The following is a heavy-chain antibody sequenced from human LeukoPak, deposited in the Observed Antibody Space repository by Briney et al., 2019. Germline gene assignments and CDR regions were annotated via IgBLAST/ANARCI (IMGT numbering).Heavy chain of an antibody. CDR2: IIPIFGTA. CDR1: GGTFSSYA. Sequence: ASVKVSCKASGGTFSSYAISWVRQAPGQGLEWMGGIIPIFGTANYAQKFQGRVTITADESTSTAYMELSSLRSEDTAVYYCASSSTSFVWFDPWGQGTLVTVSS. V-gene: IGHV1-69*13. D-gene: IGHD2-2*01. J-gene: IGHJ5*02. CDR3: ASSSTSFVWFDP.